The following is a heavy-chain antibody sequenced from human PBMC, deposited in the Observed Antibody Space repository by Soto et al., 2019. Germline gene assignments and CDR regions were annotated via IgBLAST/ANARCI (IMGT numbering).Heavy chain of an antibody. J-gene: IGHJ3*02. Sequence: SETLSLTCTVSGGSISSGGYYWSWIRQRPGKGLEWIGYIYYSGSTYYNPSLKSRVTISVDTSKNQFSLKLSSVTAADTAVYYCARDRNDYIWGSYRTHVHEFDIWGQGTMVTVSS. CDR1: GGSISSGGYY. CDR3: ARDRNDYIWGSYRTHVHEFDI. V-gene: IGHV4-31*03. CDR2: IYYSGST. D-gene: IGHD3-16*02.